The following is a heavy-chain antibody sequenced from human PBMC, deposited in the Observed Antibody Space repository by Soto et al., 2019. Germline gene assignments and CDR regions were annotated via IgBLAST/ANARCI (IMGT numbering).Heavy chain of an antibody. D-gene: IGHD2-2*01. CDR1: GDSVTSHY. CDR2: MHYTGFS. J-gene: IGHJ5*02. V-gene: IGHV4-59*08. Sequence: SETLSLTCSFSGDSVTSHYLTWIRQSPEKGLEWIGYMHYTGFSHYNPSLKSRLTISVDTSKNQFSLKLSSVTAADTAVYYCARRGIVVVPAATSVWFDPWGQGTLVTVSS. CDR3: ARRGIVVVPAATSVWFDP.